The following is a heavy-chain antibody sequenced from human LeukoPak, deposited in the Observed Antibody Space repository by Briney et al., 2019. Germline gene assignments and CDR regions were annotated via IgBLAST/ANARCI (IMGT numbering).Heavy chain of an antibody. CDR3: SREDY. CDR2: INPKSGDT. V-gene: IGHV1-2*02. Sequence: ASVKVSCKASGYTFTDYYLFWVRQAPGHGLEWMAWINPKSGDTRFAQRFDGRVTLTRDTSISTVYMELNSLTPGDTAIYYCSREDYWGQGTLVTVSS. J-gene: IGHJ4*02. CDR1: GYTFTDYY.